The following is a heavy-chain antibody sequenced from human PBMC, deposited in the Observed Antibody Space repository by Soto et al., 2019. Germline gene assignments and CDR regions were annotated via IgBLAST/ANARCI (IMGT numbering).Heavy chain of an antibody. CDR1: GFTFSNYG. J-gene: IGHJ4*01. Sequence: QVQLVESGGGVVQPGGSLRLSCAASGFTFSNYGMRWVRQAPGKGLEWVTSITDDGNDKYYAGSVKGLFTISTDNSDNTLYLQMNGPRPDNMTVYYCAKGRCSAHQVLDHWGYLTLV. V-gene: IGHV3-30*18. CDR2: ITDDGNDK. D-gene: IGHD6-6*01. CDR3: AKGRCSAHQVLDH.